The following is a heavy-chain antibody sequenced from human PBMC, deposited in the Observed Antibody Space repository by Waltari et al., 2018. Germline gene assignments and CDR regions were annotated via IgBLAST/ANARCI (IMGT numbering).Heavy chain of an antibody. CDR3: ARDGPLQIQSWYSFDY. V-gene: IGHV3-30*07. D-gene: IGHD5-18*01. J-gene: IGHJ4*02. CDR2: ISYDGSDE. Sequence: QVQLVESGGGVVHPGRSLGLSCEASGFTFSYHAMHWVRQAPGERLGVVAGISYDGSDEYYADAVRGRFTISRDDSKDTVNLQMNSLRPEDTAVYYCARDGPLQIQSWYSFDYWGQGTLVTVSS. CDR1: GFTFSYHA.